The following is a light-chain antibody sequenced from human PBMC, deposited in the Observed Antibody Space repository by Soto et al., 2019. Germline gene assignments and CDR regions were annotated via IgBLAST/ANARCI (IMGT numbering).Light chain of an antibody. CDR2: EVS. CDR1: STDFVSYNR. J-gene: IGLJ2*01. Sequence: QSALTQPPSVSGSPGQSVTISCTGTSTDFVSYNRVSWYQQPPGTAPKLIIYEVSNRPSGVSNRFSGSKSGNTASLTISGLQAEDEADYYCGSYTSSSTVVFGGGTKLTVL. V-gene: IGLV2-18*02. CDR3: GSYTSSSTVV.